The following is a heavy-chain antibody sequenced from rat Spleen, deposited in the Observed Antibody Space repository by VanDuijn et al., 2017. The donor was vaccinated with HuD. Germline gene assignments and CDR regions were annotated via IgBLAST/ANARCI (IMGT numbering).Heavy chain of an antibody. Sequence: EVQLVESGGGLVQPGRSLKLSCAASGFTFNNYGMAWVRQAPTKGLEWVATISYGDSSGHSSTYYRDSVKGRFTISRDNAKSTLSLQMDSLRSEDTAIYYCTRAGYLRDWYFDFWGPGTMVAVSS. CDR2: ISYGDSSGHSST. J-gene: IGHJ1*01. V-gene: IGHV5-29*01. CDR1: GFTFNNYG. CDR3: TRAGYLRDWYFDF. D-gene: IGHD2-2*01.